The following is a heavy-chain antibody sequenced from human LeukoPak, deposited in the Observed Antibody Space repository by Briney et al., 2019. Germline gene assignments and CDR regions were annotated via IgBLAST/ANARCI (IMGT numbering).Heavy chain of an antibody. D-gene: IGHD6-19*01. Sequence: GGSLRLSCAASGFTFSSYAMHWVRQAPGKGLEWVAVISYDGSNKYYADSVKGRFTISRDNSRNTLYLQMNSLRAEDTAVYYCARDRRQAGIAVAGTVDYWGQGTLVTVSS. V-gene: IGHV3-30-3*01. CDR3: ARDRRQAGIAVAGTVDY. CDR1: GFTFSSYA. CDR2: ISYDGSNK. J-gene: IGHJ4*02.